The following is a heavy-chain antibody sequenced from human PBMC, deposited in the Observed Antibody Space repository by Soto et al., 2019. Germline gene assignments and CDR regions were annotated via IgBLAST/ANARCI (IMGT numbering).Heavy chain of an antibody. Sequence: QVQLVQSGAEVKRPGSSVKVSCKASGDTFNFYSINWVRQAPGLGLEWMGRVNPILSMSNYAQRFQGRVTMTADKSTSTAYMELSGIRSEDTAIYYCATSYGSGYRAFDFCGQGALVTVSS. CDR1: GDTFNFYS. CDR2: VNPILSMS. V-gene: IGHV1-69*04. J-gene: IGHJ4*02. D-gene: IGHD3-10*01. CDR3: ATSYGSGYRAFDF.